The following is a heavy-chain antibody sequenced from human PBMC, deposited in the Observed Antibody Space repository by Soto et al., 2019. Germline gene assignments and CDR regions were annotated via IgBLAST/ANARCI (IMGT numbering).Heavy chain of an antibody. D-gene: IGHD6-19*01. V-gene: IGHV1-18*01. J-gene: IGHJ3*02. CDR2: ISAYNGNT. CDR1: GYTLTSYG. Sequence: GASVKVSCKASGYTLTSYGISWVRQAPGQGLEWMGWISAYNGNTNYAQKLQGRVTMTTDTSTSTAYMELRGLRSDDTAVYYCAREKGSGWSFNGAFDIWGQGTMVTVSS. CDR3: AREKGSGWSFNGAFDI.